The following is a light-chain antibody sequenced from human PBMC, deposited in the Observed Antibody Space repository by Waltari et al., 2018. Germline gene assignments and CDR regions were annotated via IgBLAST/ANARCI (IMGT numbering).Light chain of an antibody. Sequence: ETVLTQSPATLSLSPGERATLSCRASQSVNNYLAWYQQKPGQAPRLLFYDASNRATGIPDRFSGSGSGTDFTLTISSLEPEDFAVYFCQQRVHWPPLTFGGGTKVEMK. CDR3: QQRVHWPPLT. CDR2: DAS. CDR1: QSVNNY. V-gene: IGKV3-11*01. J-gene: IGKJ4*01.